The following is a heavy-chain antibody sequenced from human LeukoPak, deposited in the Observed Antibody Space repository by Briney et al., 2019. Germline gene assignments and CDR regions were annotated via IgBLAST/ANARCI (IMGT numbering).Heavy chain of an antibody. CDR3: ARRYSSTWYDSDY. CDR2: IIPIFGTA. CDR1: GGTFSSYA. D-gene: IGHD6-13*01. V-gene: IGHV1-69*13. J-gene: IGHJ4*02. Sequence: ASVKVSCKASGGTFSSYAISWVRQAPGQGLEWMGGIIPIFGTANYAQKFQGRVTITADESTSTAYMELSSLRPEDTAVYYCARRYSSTWYDSDYWGQGTLVTVSS.